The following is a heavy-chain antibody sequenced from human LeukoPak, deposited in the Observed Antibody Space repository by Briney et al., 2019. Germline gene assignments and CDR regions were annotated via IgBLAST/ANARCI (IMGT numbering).Heavy chain of an antibody. D-gene: IGHD6-25*01. Sequence: SEPLTLPCGVYGGFFSGYYGSWLRQPTGKGLEWIGQYNHNGNTNYSPSLKSRVTISVDKSHNQVSLQQSNVTAPDKAVYYCGRNSSGYSSAKGYWGQGTLVTVSS. V-gene: IGHV4-34*01. CDR2: YNHNGNT. CDR1: GGFFSGYY. CDR3: GRNSSGYSSAKGY. J-gene: IGHJ4*02.